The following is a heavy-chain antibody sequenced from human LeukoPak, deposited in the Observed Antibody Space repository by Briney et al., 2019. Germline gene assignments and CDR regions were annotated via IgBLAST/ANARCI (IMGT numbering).Heavy chain of an antibody. CDR2: ISAYNGNT. D-gene: IGHD3-3*01. CDR3: ARDMSPITIFGVVIRGAFDI. J-gene: IGHJ3*02. Sequence: GASVKVSCKASGYTFTSYGISWVRQAPGQGLEWMGWISAYNGNTNYAQKLQGRVTMTTDTSTSTAYMELRSLRSDDTAVYYCARDMSPITIFGVVIRGAFDIWGQGTMVTVPS. V-gene: IGHV1-18*01. CDR1: GYTFTSYG.